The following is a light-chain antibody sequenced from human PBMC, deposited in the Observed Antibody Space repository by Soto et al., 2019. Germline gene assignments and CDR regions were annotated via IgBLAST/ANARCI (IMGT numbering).Light chain of an antibody. Sequence: DIQMTQSPSSVSASVGDRVTITCRASQGISNWLAWYQQQPGKAPKLLISSAYTLQSGVPSRFSGGGSGTHFTLIISSLQPEDFAPYACHQTNNYLPLTLGGGTKVEIK. CDR2: SAY. V-gene: IGKV1-12*01. CDR3: HQTNNYLPLT. J-gene: IGKJ4*01. CDR1: QGISNW.